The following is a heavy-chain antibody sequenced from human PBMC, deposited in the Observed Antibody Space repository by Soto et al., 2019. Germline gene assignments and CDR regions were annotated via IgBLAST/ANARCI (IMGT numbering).Heavy chain of an antibody. CDR1: GYTFTSYG. CDR3: ARFGGGSYNTYYFYYGMDV. J-gene: IGHJ6*02. D-gene: IGHD2-15*01. Sequence: ASVKVSCKASGYTFTSYGISWVRQAPGQGLDWMGWISAYNGNTKYAQDLQGRVTMTTDTSTSTAYMELRSLRSDDTAVYYCARFGGGSYNTYYFYYGMDVWGQGTTVTV. V-gene: IGHV1-18*01. CDR2: ISAYNGNT.